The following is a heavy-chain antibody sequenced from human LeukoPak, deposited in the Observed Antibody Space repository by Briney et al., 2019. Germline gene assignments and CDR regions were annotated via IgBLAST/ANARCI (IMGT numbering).Heavy chain of an antibody. J-gene: IGHJ4*02. CDR2: ITPTYGLV. CDR1: GGTFSKYA. D-gene: IGHD6-13*01. Sequence: ASVKVSCKASGGTFSKYAISWVRQAPGQGLEWMGGITPTYGLVHYAQKFQGRVTHTTDTSTGTADLEMNSLTFEDTAVYYCATGTNGLYGSNRFQGYFDDWGQGTLVTVLS. V-gene: IGHV1-69*10. CDR3: ATGTNGLYGSNRFQGYFDD.